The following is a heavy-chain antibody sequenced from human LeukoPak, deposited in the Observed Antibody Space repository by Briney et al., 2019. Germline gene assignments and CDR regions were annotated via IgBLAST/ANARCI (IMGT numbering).Heavy chain of an antibody. D-gene: IGHD3-22*01. V-gene: IGHV4-59*01. CDR3: ARDDYYDSSGYYWSWFDP. J-gene: IGHJ5*02. CDR2: IYYSGST. CDR1: GGSISSYY. Sequence: PSETLSLTCTVSGGSISSYYWSWIRQPPGKGLEWIGYIYYSGSTNYNPSLKSRVTISVDTSKNQFSLKLSSVTAADTAVYYCARDDYYDSSGYYWSWFDPWGQGTLVTVSS.